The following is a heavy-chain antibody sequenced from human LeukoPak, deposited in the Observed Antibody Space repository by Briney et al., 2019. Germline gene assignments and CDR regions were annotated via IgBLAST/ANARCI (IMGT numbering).Heavy chain of an antibody. J-gene: IGHJ5*02. Sequence: SETLSLTCTVSGGSISSSSYYWGWIRQPPGKGLEWIGSIYYSGSTYYNPSLKSRVTMSVDTSKNQFSLKLSSVTAADTAVYYCASGYSGSYLRGWFDPWGQGTLVTVSS. CDR3: ASGYSGSYLRGWFDP. V-gene: IGHV4-39*07. CDR2: IYYSGST. D-gene: IGHD1-26*01. CDR1: GGSISSSSYY.